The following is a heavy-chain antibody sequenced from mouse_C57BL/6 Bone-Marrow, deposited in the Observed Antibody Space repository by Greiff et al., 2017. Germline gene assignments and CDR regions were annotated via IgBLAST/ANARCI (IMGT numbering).Heavy chain of an antibody. D-gene: IGHD2-3*01. CDR3: ARLDDGYFYFDD. CDR2: ISDGGSYT. V-gene: IGHV5-4*01. J-gene: IGHJ2*01. Sequence: EVQVVESGGGLVKPGGSLKLSCAASGFTFSSYAMSWVRQTPEKRLEWVATISDGGSYTYYPDNVKGRFTISRDNAKNNLYLQMRHLKSDDTAMXYRARLDDGYFYFDDWGPGTTLTVSS. CDR1: GFTFSSYA.